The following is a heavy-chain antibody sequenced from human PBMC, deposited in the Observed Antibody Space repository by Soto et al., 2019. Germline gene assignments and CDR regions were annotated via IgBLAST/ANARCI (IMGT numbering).Heavy chain of an antibody. D-gene: IGHD5-18*01. CDR2: VNAGNGNT. V-gene: IGHV1-3*01. CDR3: ARVTAMVAGPFDY. J-gene: IGHJ4*02. Sequence: SVKVSCKASGYTFTIYSIHCVLRSPGQRLEWMGWVNAGNGNTKYSQKFQGRLTITRDTSASTAYLELSSLISEDTAVIYCARVTAMVAGPFDYWGQGTQVTVSS. CDR1: GYTFTIYS.